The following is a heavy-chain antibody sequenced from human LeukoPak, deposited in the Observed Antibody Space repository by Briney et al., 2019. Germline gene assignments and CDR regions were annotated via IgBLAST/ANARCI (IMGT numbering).Heavy chain of an antibody. D-gene: IGHD2-8*02. CDR1: GGSFSGYY. CDR3: ARGLVRYYYYYRDV. Sequence: PSETLSLTCAVYGGSFSGYYWSWIRQPPGKGLEWIGEINHSGSTNYNPSLKSRVTISVDTSKNQFSLKLSSVTAADTAVYYCARGLVRYYYYYRDVWGKGTTVTVSS. CDR2: INHSGST. J-gene: IGHJ6*03. V-gene: IGHV4-34*01.